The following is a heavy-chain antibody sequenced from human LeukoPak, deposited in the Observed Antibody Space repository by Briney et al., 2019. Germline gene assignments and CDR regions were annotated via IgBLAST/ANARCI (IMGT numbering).Heavy chain of an antibody. D-gene: IGHD3-10*01. CDR3: ARHRITSPRYGSGSKPNWFDP. J-gene: IGHJ5*02. V-gene: IGHV4-39*01. CDR1: GGSISSSSYY. Sequence: PSETLSLTCTVSGGSISSSSYYWGWIRQPPGKGLEWIGSIYYSGSTYYNSSLKSRVTISVDSSNTRFSLKLNSVTAADAAVYYCARHRITSPRYGSGSKPNWFDPWGRGTLVTVSS. CDR2: IYYSGST.